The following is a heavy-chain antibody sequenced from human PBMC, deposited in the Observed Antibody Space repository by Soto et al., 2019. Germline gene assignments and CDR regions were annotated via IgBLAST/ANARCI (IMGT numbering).Heavy chain of an antibody. J-gene: IGHJ4*02. V-gene: IGHV1-69*13. Sequence: ASVKVSCKASGGTFSSYAISWVRQAPGQGLEWMGGIIPIFGTANYAQKFQGRVTITADESTSTAYMELSSLRSEDTAVYYCATQYSSGWYSIDYWGQGTLVTVSS. CDR3: ATQYSSGWYSIDY. CDR1: GGTFSSYA. CDR2: IIPIFGTA. D-gene: IGHD6-19*01.